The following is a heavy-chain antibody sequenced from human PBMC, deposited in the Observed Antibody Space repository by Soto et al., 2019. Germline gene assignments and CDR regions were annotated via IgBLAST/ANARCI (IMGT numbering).Heavy chain of an antibody. V-gene: IGHV3-23*01. CDR3: AKQLMVRGVVLLFDS. J-gene: IGHJ4*02. D-gene: IGHD3-10*01. Sequence: EVQLLESGGGLVQPGGSLRLSCGASGFSFSSYAMSWVRQAPGKGLEWVSGISSSGGSTYYADSVKGRFTISRDNAKNTLYMQMNSLRAEDTAVYSCAKQLMVRGVVLLFDSWGQGTLVTVSS. CDR1: GFSFSSYA. CDR2: ISSSGGST.